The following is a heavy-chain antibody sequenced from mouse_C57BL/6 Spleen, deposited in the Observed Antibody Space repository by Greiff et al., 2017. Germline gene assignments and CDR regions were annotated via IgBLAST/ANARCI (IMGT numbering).Heavy chain of an antibody. CDR2: IYPGDGDT. V-gene: IGHV1-82*01. CDR3: ARHYDYAGKAMDY. CDR1: GYAFSSSW. Sequence: QVQLKESGPELVKPGASVKISCKASGYAFSSSWMNWVKQRPGKGLEWIGRIYPGDGDTNSNGKFKGKATLTADKSSSTAYMQLSSLTSEDSAVYFCARHYDYAGKAMDYWGQGTSVTVSS. D-gene: IGHD2-4*01. J-gene: IGHJ4*01.